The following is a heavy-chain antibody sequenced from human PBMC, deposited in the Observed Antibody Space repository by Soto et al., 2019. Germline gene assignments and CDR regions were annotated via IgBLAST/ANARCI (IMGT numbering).Heavy chain of an antibody. J-gene: IGHJ4*02. V-gene: IGHV5-10-1*01. D-gene: IGHD3-10*01. CDR1: GYSFTSYW. CDR2: IDPSDSYT. CDR3: ASTAMVRGVMEFDY. Sequence: GESLKISCKGSGYSFTSYWISWVRQMPGKGLEWMGRIDPSDSYTNYSPSFQGHVTISADKSISTAYLQWSSLKASHTAMYYCASTAMVRGVMEFDYWGQGTLVTVSS.